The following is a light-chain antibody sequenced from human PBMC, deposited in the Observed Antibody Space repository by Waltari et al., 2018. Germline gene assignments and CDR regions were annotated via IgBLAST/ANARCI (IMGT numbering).Light chain of an antibody. J-gene: IGLJ2*01. CDR2: EVN. Sequence: QSALTQPPSASGSPGQSVTISCAGPSRDVGAYDYVPWYQQHPGKAPKLMIYEVNKRPSGVPVRFSGSKSGNTASLTVSGLQAEDEAEYHCSSYAGSYNLIFGGGTKLTVL. V-gene: IGLV2-8*01. CDR3: SSYAGSYNLI. CDR1: SRDVGAYDY.